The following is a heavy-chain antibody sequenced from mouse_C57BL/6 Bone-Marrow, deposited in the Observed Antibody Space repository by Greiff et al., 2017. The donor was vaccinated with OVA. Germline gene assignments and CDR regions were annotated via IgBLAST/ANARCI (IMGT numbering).Heavy chain of an antibody. CDR2: IDPSDSYT. J-gene: IGHJ2*01. Sequence: QVQLKQPGAELVRPGTSVKLSCKASGYTFTSYWMHWVKQRPGQGLEWIGVIDPSDSYTNYNQKFKGKATLTVDQSSSTAYMQLSSLTSADSAVYYCARGVTTVVATDYFDYWGQGTTLTVSS. CDR3: ARGVTTVVATDYFDY. V-gene: IGHV1-59*01. CDR1: GYTFTSYW. D-gene: IGHD1-1*01.